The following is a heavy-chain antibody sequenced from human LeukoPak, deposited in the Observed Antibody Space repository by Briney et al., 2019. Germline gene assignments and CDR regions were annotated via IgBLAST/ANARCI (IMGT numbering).Heavy chain of an antibody. CDR3: AREKGNYDAFDI. J-gene: IGHJ3*02. CDR1: GGTSSSYA. D-gene: IGHD1-7*01. CDR2: IIPIFGTA. Sequence: AASVKVSCKASGGTSSSYAISWVRQAPGQGLEWMGRIIPIFGTANYAQKFQGRVTITTDESTSTAYMELSSLRSEDTAVYYCAREKGNYDAFDIWGQGTMVTVSS. V-gene: IGHV1-69*05.